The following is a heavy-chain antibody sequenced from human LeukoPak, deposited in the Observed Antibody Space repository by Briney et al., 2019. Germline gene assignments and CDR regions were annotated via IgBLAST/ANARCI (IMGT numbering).Heavy chain of an antibody. J-gene: IGHJ4*02. D-gene: IGHD3-10*01. CDR3: ARDRYYGSGSYWRYFDY. V-gene: IGHV1-18*04. Sequence: ASVKVSCKASGYTFTSYGISWVRQAPGQGLEWMGWISAYNGNTNYAQKFQGRVTMTTDTSSSIAYMEVRSLRSDDTAVYYCARDRYYGSGSYWRYFDYWGQGTLVTVSS. CDR2: ISAYNGNT. CDR1: GYTFTSYG.